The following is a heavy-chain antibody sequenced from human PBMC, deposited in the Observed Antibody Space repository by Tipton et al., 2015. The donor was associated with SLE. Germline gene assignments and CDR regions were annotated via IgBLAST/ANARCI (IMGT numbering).Heavy chain of an antibody. CDR3: APVLTGYYGMDV. CDR2: ISYDGSNK. V-gene: IGHV3-30*04. CDR1: GFSFSGYT. D-gene: IGHD4/OR15-4a*01. Sequence: SLRLSCAASGFSFSGYTMHWVRQAPGKGLEWVTFISYDGSNKYYADSVKGRFTISRDNSKNTLYLQMNSLRAEDTAVYYCAPVLTGYYGMDVWGQGTTVTVSS. J-gene: IGHJ6*02.